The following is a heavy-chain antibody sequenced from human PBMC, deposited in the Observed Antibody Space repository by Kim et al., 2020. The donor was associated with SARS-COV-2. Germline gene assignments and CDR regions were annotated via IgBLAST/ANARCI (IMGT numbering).Heavy chain of an antibody. CDR3: ARWVGDCSSTSCPAFDY. CDR1: GYTFTSYD. D-gene: IGHD2-2*01. V-gene: IGHV1-8*01. CDR2: MNPNSGNT. J-gene: IGHJ4*02. Sequence: ASVKVSCKASGYTFTSYDINWVRQATGQGLEWMGWMNPNSGNTGYAQKFQGRVTMTRNTSISTAYMELSSLRSEDTAVYYCARWVGDCSSTSCPAFDYWGQGTLVTV.